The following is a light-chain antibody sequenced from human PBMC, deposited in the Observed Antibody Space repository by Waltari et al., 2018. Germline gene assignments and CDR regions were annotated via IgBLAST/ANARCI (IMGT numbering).Light chain of an antibody. CDR3: SSFTSSTTGI. CDR2: DVN. CDR1: SSDSGGYEY. V-gene: IGLV2-14*03. J-gene: IGLJ2*01. Sequence: SALTQPDSVSGSPGQSITISCSRISSDSGGYEYVSWYQQHTGKAPKVIIYDVNNRPSGVSNRFSGCKSGSSASLTISVLQADDEADYYCSSFTSSTTGIFGGGTKVTVL.